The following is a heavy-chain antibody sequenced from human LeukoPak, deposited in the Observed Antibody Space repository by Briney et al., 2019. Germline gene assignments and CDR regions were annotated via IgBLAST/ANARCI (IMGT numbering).Heavy chain of an antibody. CDR2: IRSKLHGGTT. Sequence: PGGSLRLSCRASGFTFGDYIMSWFRQAPGRGLEWVGFIRSKLHGGTTEYAASVKCRVTISRDDSKNIAYLQMNSLKIEDTAVYYCTRGGMAPDYWGQGTLVTVSS. J-gene: IGHJ4*02. V-gene: IGHV3-49*03. D-gene: IGHD5-24*01. CDR1: GFTFGDYI. CDR3: TRGGMAPDY.